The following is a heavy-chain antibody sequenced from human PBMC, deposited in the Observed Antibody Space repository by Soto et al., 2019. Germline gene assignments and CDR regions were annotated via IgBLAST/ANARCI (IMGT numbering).Heavy chain of an antibody. CDR1: GGSISSYY. CDR3: ARDFQRYYDSSGYRFDP. CDR2: IYTSGST. V-gene: IGHV4-4*07. J-gene: IGHJ5*02. D-gene: IGHD3-22*01. Sequence: SETLSLTCTVSGGSISSYYWSWIRQPAGKGLEWIGRIYTSGSTNYNPSLKSRVTMSVDRSKNQFSLKPSSVTAADTAVYYCARDFQRYYDSSGYRFDPWGQGTLVTVSS.